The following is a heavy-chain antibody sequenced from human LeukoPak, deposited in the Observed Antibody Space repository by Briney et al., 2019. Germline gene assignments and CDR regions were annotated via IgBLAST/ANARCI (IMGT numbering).Heavy chain of an antibody. Sequence: QSGGSLRLSCAASGFTFSSYTMTWVRQAPGKGLEWVSVISGSGGTTNYADSVKGRFTISRGNSKNMLYLQMNSLRAEDTAVYYCAKGRTGYIPDYWGQGTPVTVSS. CDR2: ISGSGGTT. CDR1: GFTFSSYT. CDR3: AKGRTGYIPDY. V-gene: IGHV3-23*01. J-gene: IGHJ4*02. D-gene: IGHD6-13*01.